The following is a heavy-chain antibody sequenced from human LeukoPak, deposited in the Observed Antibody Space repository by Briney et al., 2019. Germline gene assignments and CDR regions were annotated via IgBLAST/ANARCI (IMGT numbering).Heavy chain of an antibody. CDR3: ARGRNYYESSGFYYYFDY. Sequence: PSETLSLTCAVSEGSFRGYYWNWIRQPPGKGLEWAGEIHSSGRTNYNPSLKTRLTLSVDTSKYQFSLKLSSVTAADTAVYYCARGRNYYESSGFYYYFDYWGQGTLVTVAS. CDR1: EGSFRGYY. V-gene: IGHV4-34*01. J-gene: IGHJ4*02. CDR2: IHSSGRT. D-gene: IGHD3-22*01.